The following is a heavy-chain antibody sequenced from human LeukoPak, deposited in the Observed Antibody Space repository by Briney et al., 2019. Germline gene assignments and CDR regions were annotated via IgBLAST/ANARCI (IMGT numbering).Heavy chain of an antibody. Sequence: PSETLSLTCAVYGGSFSGYYMSWVRQAPGKGLEWVSVIYSGGSTYYADSVKGRFTISRDNSKNTLYLQMNSLRAEDTAVYYCARVVGRIVGYFDYWGQGTLVTVSS. CDR2: IYSGGST. J-gene: IGHJ4*02. V-gene: IGHV3-53*01. CDR1: GGSFSGYY. CDR3: ARVVGRIVGYFDY. D-gene: IGHD2-15*01.